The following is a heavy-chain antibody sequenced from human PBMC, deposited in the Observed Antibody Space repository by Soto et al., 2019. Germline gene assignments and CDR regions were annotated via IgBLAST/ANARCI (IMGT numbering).Heavy chain of an antibody. J-gene: IGHJ3*01. CDR2: INSDGSST. CDR1: GFTFTNYW. CDR3: ARPQSLPGDVFDV. V-gene: IGHV3-74*01. Sequence: PVGSLRLSCAASGFTFTNYWMQWVRQAPGKGLVWVSRINSDGSSTSHADSVKGRFTISRDNAKNTLYLQMSSLRAEDTAVYYCARPQSLPGDVFDVWGRRTVVTVSS.